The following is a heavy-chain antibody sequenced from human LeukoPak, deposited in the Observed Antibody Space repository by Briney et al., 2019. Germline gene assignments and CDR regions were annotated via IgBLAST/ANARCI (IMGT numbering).Heavy chain of an antibody. CDR3: ALGYDSSGDAFDI. V-gene: IGHV3-30-3*01. J-gene: IGHJ3*02. D-gene: IGHD3-22*01. Sequence: GGSLRLSCAASGFTFSSYAMHWVRQAPGKGLEWVAVISYDGSNKYYADSVKGRFTISRDNSKNTLYLQMNSLRAEDTAVYYCALGYDSSGDAFDIWGQGTMVTVSS. CDR2: ISYDGSNK. CDR1: GFTFSSYA.